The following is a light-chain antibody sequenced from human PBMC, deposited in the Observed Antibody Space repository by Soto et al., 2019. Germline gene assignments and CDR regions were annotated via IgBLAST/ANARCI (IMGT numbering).Light chain of an antibody. CDR3: QQYGSSPLS. V-gene: IGKV3-20*01. CDR2: GPS. Sequence: EIVLTQSPGTLFLSPGERATLSCRASQSVSNSYLAWYQQKPGQAPRLLIYGPSIRATGIPDRFSGSGSGTDFTLTISRLEPGDFAVYYCQQYGSSPLSFGGGTRVEIK. J-gene: IGKJ4*01. CDR1: QSVSNSY.